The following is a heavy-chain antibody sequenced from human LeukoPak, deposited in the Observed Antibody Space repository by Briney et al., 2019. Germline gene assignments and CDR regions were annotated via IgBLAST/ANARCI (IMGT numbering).Heavy chain of an antibody. J-gene: IGHJ6*04. D-gene: IGHD1-26*01. V-gene: IGHV3-21*01. CDR1: GFTFSSYS. CDR2: ISSSSSYI. CDR3: ARDPRGERELYYYYGMDV. Sequence: PGGSLRLSCAASGFTFSSYSMNWVRQAPGKGLEWVSSISSSSSYIYYADSVKGRFTISRDNAKNSLYLQMNSLRAEDTAVYYCARDPRGERELYYYYGMDVWGKGTTVTVSS.